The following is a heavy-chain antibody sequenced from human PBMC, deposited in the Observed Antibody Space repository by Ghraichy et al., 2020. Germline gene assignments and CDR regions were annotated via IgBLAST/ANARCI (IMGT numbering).Heavy chain of an antibody. V-gene: IGHV4-59*01. Sequence: SQTLSLTCTVSGGSISSYYWSWIRQPPGKGLEWIGYIYYSGSTNYNPSLKSRVTISVDTSKNQFSLKLSSVTAADTAVYYCARDTAGGPYNWNSLGYWGQGTLVTVSS. CDR3: ARDTAGGPYNWNSLGY. CDR1: GGSISSYY. D-gene: IGHD1-7*01. J-gene: IGHJ4*02. CDR2: IYYSGST.